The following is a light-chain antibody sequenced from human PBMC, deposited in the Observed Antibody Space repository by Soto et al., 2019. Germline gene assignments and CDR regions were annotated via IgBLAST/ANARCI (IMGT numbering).Light chain of an antibody. CDR2: AAS. V-gene: IGKV3-20*01. J-gene: IGKJ1*01. CDR1: QSVTSNY. Sequence: EVVLTQSPGTVSLSPGERATLSCRASQSVTSNYLAWYQQKPGQAPRLLIYAASSRATGIPDRFSGSGSGSDFSLTITRLEPEDFAEYYCQQYGSSLTWTFGQGPKLEIK. CDR3: QQYGSSLTWT.